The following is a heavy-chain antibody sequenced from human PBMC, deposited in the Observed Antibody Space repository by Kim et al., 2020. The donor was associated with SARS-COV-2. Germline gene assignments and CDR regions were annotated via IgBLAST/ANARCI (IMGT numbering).Heavy chain of an antibody. Sequence: ASVKVSCKASGYTFTNYAMNWVRQAPGQGLEWMAWINTNTGDPTFAQGFTGRFVFPLDSSVSTTYLQINSLKAEDTAVYYCARATYSSSSAVAYWGQGTLLTVSS. CDR2: INTNTGDP. CDR3: ARATYSSSSAVAY. V-gene: IGHV7-4-1*02. J-gene: IGHJ4*02. D-gene: IGHD6-6*01. CDR1: GYTFTNYA.